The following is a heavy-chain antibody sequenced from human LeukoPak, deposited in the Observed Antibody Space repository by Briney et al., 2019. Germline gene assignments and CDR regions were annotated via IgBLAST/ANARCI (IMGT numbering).Heavy chain of an antibody. J-gene: IGHJ4*02. D-gene: IGHD1-26*01. Sequence: GASVKVSCKASGFTFTSSTVQWVRQARRQRLEWIGWIVVGSGNTNYAQKFQERVTITRDMSTSTAYMELSSLRFEDTAVYYCAAELGGSQNYWGQGTLVTVSS. CDR1: GFTFTSST. CDR3: AAELGGSQNY. CDR2: IVVGSGNT. V-gene: IGHV1-58*01.